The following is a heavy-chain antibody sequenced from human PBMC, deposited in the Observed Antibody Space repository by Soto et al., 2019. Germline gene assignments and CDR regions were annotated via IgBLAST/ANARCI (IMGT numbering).Heavy chain of an antibody. V-gene: IGHV3-11*06. CDR2: SSNSGSFT. J-gene: IGHJ4*02. CDR1: GFTLSDHY. CDR3: VKSGDNYNLLDY. D-gene: IGHD1-1*01. Sequence: PXGSLTLSFAASGFTLSDHYKSWIRQAPGKGLEWIGYSSNSGSFTRYADSVKGRFSISRDNAKSSLYLQISSLRGDDTATYYCVKSGDNYNLLDYWGQGTPVTV.